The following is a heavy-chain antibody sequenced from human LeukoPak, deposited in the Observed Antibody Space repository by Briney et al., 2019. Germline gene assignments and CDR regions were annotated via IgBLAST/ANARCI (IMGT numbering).Heavy chain of an antibody. V-gene: IGHV1-2*02. D-gene: IGHD1-26*01. J-gene: IGHJ5*02. CDR1: GYSFTGHY. CDR3: ARDTKRSRARWENLGFDP. CDR2: INPKSGGT. Sequence: ASVKVSCKASGYSFTGHYMHWVRQAPGQGLEWMGWINPKSGGTNYAQKLQGRVTMTTDTSTSTAYMELRSLRSDDTAVYYCARDTKRSRARWENLGFDPWGQGTLVTVSS.